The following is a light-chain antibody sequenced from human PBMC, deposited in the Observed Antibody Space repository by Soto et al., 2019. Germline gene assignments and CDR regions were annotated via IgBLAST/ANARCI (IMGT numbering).Light chain of an antibody. V-gene: IGKV1-39*01. Sequence: DIQMTQSPSSLSASVGDRVTITCRASQSITTYLNWYQQKPGKAPRLLIYGESSLQSGVPSRFSGSGFGTDFTLTISSLQPEDFETYYCQQSYTTPPTFGGGTKVEIK. CDR1: QSITTY. CDR2: GES. J-gene: IGKJ4*01. CDR3: QQSYTTPPT.